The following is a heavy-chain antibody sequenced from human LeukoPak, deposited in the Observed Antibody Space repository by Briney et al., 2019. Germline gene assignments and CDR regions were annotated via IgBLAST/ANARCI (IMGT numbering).Heavy chain of an antibody. Sequence: PSETLSLTCTVSGGSISSSSYYWGWIRQPPGKGLEWIGSIYYSGSTYYNPSLKSRVTISVDTSKNQFSLKLSSVTAADTAVYYCARHSRAYYYDSSDFDYWGQGTLVTVSS. J-gene: IGHJ4*02. D-gene: IGHD3-22*01. CDR2: IYYSGST. V-gene: IGHV4-39*01. CDR1: GGSISSSSYY. CDR3: ARHSRAYYYDSSDFDY.